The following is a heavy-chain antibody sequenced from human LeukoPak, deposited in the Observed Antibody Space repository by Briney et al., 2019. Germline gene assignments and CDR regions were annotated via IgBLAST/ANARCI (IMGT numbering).Heavy chain of an antibody. D-gene: IGHD6-19*01. CDR2: IYYSGST. CDR1: GGSISSSSYY. J-gene: IGHJ5*02. V-gene: IGHV4-39*07. CDR3: ASRRVYSSGWYST. Sequence: PSETLSLTCTVSGGSISSSSYYWGWIRQPPGKGLEWIGSIYYSGSTYYNPPLKSRVTISVDTSKNQFSLKLSSVTAADTAVYYCASRRVYSSGWYSTWGQGTLVTVSS.